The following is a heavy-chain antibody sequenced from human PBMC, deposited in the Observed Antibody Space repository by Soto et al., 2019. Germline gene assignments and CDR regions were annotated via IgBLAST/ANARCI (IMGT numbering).Heavy chain of an antibody. V-gene: IGHV4-59*01. CDR1: GGSMSSYY. CDR2: IYYTGSA. J-gene: IGHJ4*02. Sequence: SETLSLTCTVSGGSMSSYYWSWIRQAPGRGLEWIGYIYYTGSANYNPSLNSRVTISLDTFNNQFSLKLTSVTAADTAVYYCAREFSGSPIDYWGQGTLVTVSS. CDR3: AREFSGSPIDY. D-gene: IGHD1-26*01.